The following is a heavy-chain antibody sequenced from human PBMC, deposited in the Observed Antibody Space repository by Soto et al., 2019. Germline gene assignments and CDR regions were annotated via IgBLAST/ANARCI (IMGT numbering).Heavy chain of an antibody. Sequence: SETLSLTCAVYGGSFSGYYWSWIRQPPGKGLEWIGEINHSGSTNYNPSLKSRVTISVDTSKNQFSLKLSSVTAADTAVYYCAITFYDFWSGYPTFDYWGQGTLVTVS. J-gene: IGHJ4*02. V-gene: IGHV4-34*01. CDR2: INHSGST. CDR3: AITFYDFWSGYPTFDY. D-gene: IGHD3-3*01. CDR1: GGSFSGYY.